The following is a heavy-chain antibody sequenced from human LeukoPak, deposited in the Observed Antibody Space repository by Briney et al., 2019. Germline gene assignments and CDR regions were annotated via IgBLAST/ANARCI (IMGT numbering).Heavy chain of an antibody. CDR3: TMWITGTSPPLTGYREFDY. J-gene: IGHJ4*02. D-gene: IGHD1-7*01. V-gene: IGHV3-73*01. CDR1: GFTFSGSA. Sequence: GGSLRLSCAASGFTFSGSAMHWVRQASGKGLEWVGRIRSKANSYATAYAASVKGRFTISRDDSKNTAYLQMNSLKTEDTAVYYCTMWITGTSPPLTGYREFDYWGQGTLVTVSS. CDR2: IRSKANSYAT.